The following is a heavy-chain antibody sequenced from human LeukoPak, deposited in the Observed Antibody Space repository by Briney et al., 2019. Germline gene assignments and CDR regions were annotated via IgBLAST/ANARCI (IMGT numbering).Heavy chain of an antibody. CDR3: AREGVDTAMVTLRYGPYNWFDP. J-gene: IGHJ5*02. CDR1: GGSISSYY. Sequence: PSETLSLTCTVSGGSISSYYWSWIRQPAGKGLEWIGRIYTSGSTNYNPSLKSRVTMSVDTSKSQFSLKLSSVTAADTAVYYCAREGVDTAMVTLRYGPYNWFDPWGQGTLVTVSS. CDR2: IYTSGST. D-gene: IGHD5-18*01. V-gene: IGHV4-4*07.